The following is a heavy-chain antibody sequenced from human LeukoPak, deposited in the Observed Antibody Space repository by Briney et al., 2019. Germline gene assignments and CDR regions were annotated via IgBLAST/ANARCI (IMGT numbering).Heavy chain of an antibody. CDR1: GYTFTSYD. D-gene: IGHD3-22*01. CDR2: MNPNSGNT. Sequence: ASVKVSCKASGYTFTSYDINWVRQATGQGLEWMGWMNPNSGNTGYAQKFQGRVTMTTDTSTSTAYMELRSLRSDDTAVYYCARVWRNYYYDSSGYSYYYYYMDVWGKGTTVTVSS. V-gene: IGHV1-8*01. J-gene: IGHJ6*03. CDR3: ARVWRNYYYDSSGYSYYYYYMDV.